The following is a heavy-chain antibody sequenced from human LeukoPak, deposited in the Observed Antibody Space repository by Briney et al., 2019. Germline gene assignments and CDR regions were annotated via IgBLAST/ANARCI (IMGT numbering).Heavy chain of an antibody. Sequence: SGTLSLTCTVSGGSIISYYWSWIRQPPGKGLEWIGYIYYSGSTNYNPSLKRRVTISVDTSKNTFSLKLSSVTAAATVVYYCARIKWELHGGFDYWGQGTLVTVSS. CDR1: GGSIISYY. D-gene: IGHD1-26*01. J-gene: IGHJ4*02. CDR3: ARIKWELHGGFDY. CDR2: IYYSGST. V-gene: IGHV4-59*08.